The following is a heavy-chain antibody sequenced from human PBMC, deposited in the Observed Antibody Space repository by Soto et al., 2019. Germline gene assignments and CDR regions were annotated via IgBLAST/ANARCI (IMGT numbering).Heavy chain of an antibody. D-gene: IGHD2-15*01. Sequence: ASVTVSCKASGYTFTGYYMHWVRQAPGQGLEWMGWINPNSGGTNYAQKFQGRVTMTGDTSISTAYMELSRLRSDDTAVYYCATDVYCSGGSCYGPWDVCGQGTTVTVSS. CDR3: ATDVYCSGGSCYGPWDV. CDR2: INPNSGGT. CDR1: GYTFTGYY. J-gene: IGHJ6*02. V-gene: IGHV1-2*02.